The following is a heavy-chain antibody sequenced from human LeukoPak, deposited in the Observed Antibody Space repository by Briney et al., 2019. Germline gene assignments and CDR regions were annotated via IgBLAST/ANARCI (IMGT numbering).Heavy chain of an antibody. CDR1: GFPFSSFE. Sequence: GGSLRLSCAASGFPFSSFEMNWVCQAPGQGLEWISYISSNGGTIYYADSVKGRFTISRDNAKNSLYLQMSSLRVEDTAVYYCARDFGIVDNRFDYWGQGALVTVSS. D-gene: IGHD1-14*01. CDR2: ISSNGGTI. J-gene: IGHJ4*02. V-gene: IGHV3-48*03. CDR3: ARDFGIVDNRFDY.